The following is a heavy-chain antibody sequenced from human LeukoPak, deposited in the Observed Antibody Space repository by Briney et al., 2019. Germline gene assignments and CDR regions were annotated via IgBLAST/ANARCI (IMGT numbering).Heavy chain of an antibody. CDR1: GYSISSGYY. V-gene: IGHV4-38-2*02. Sequence: SETLSLTCTVSGYSISSGYYWGWIRQPPGKGLEWIGSIYHSGSTYYNPSLKSRVTISVDTSKNQFSLKLSSVTAADTAVYYCARGGYSGNSRDYYYYYGMDVWGQGTTVTVSS. J-gene: IGHJ6*02. CDR3: ARGGYSGNSRDYYYYYGMDV. CDR2: IYHSGST. D-gene: IGHD4-23*01.